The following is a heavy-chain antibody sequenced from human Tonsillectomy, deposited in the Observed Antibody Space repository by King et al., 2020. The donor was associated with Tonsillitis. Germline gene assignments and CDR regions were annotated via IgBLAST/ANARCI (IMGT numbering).Heavy chain of an antibody. V-gene: IGHV3-30*18. CDR2: ISYDGSNK. J-gene: IGHJ4*02. CDR1: GFTFSSYG. D-gene: IGHD3-10*01. CDR3: AKEGDVLLWFGEFIY. Sequence: VQLVESGGGVVQPGRSLRLSCAASGFTFSSYGMHWVRQAPGKGLEWVAVISYDGSNKYYADSAKGRFTISRDNSKNTLYLQMNSLRAEDTAVYYCAKEGDVLLWFGEFIYWGQGTLVTVSS.